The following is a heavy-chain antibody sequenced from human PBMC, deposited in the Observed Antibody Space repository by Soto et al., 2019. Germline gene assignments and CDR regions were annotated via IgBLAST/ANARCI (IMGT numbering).Heavy chain of an antibody. D-gene: IGHD1-7*01. CDR1: GFTFNTYV. J-gene: IGHJ3*01. CDR2: ISYSADKT. V-gene: IGHV3-23*01. CDR3: ARRARTATTNWGAFEV. Sequence: EVQLLESGGGLVQPGGSLRLSCAASGFTFNTYVMNWVRQAPGKGLEWVSTISYSADKTHYADSVKGRFTISRDNSRDTLFLRMNSLRAVDAAAYYCARRARTATTNWGAFEVWGQGTMVTVSS.